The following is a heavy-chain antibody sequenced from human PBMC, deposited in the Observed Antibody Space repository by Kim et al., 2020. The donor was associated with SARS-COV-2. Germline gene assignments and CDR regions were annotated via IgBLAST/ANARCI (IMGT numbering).Heavy chain of an antibody. J-gene: IGHJ6*02. D-gene: IGHD3-10*01. CDR1: GGSFSGYY. Sequence: SETLSLTCAVYGGSFSGYYWSWIRQPPGKGLEWIGEINHSGSTNYNPSLKSRVTISVDTSKNQFSLKLSSVTAADTAVYYCARGRTMVRGVIYRPVPYYYYGMDVWGQGTTVTVSS. CDR2: INHSGST. V-gene: IGHV4-34*01. CDR3: ARGRTMVRGVIYRPVPYYYYGMDV.